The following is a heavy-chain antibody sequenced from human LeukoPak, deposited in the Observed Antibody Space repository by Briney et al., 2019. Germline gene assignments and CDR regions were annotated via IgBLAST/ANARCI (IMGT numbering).Heavy chain of an antibody. Sequence: PSETLSLTCTVSGYSISSGYYWSWIRQPAGKGLEWIGRMWTSGSTNYNPSLKSRVTMSVDTSKNQFSLKLSSVTAADTAVYYCARGPRFCSGSDCYGWFDPWGQGTLVTVSS. CDR2: MWTSGST. J-gene: IGHJ5*02. CDR3: ARGPRFCSGSDCYGWFDP. CDR1: GYSISSGYY. V-gene: IGHV4-4*07. D-gene: IGHD2-15*01.